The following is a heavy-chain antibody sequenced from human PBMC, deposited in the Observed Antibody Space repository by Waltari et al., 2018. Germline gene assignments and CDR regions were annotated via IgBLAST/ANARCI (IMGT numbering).Heavy chain of an antibody. D-gene: IGHD6-19*01. Sequence: EVQLVESGGGLAQRGGSRRLSWSASGFTCSGKWRTWVRQAPGKGLEWVANIKQDGNEKYYVDSVKGRFTISRDNAKNSLFLQMNSLRVEDTAVYYCARGSGWHYYWGQGTLVTVSS. CDR3: ARGSGWHYY. CDR2: IKQDGNEK. CDR1: GFTCSGKW. V-gene: IGHV3-7*04. J-gene: IGHJ4*02.